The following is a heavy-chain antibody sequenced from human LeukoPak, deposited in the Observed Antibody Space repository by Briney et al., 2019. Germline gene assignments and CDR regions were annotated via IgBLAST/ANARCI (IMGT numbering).Heavy chain of an antibody. V-gene: IGHV1-69*06. CDR3: ASDTYYYDSSGYSG. CDR2: IIPIFGTA. Sequence: ASVKVSCKASGGTFSSYAISWVRQAPGQGLEWMGGIIPIFGTANYAQKFQGRVTITADKSTSTAYMELSSLRSEDTAVYYCASDTYYYDSSGYSGWGQGTLVTVSS. D-gene: IGHD3-22*01. J-gene: IGHJ4*02. CDR1: GGTFSSYA.